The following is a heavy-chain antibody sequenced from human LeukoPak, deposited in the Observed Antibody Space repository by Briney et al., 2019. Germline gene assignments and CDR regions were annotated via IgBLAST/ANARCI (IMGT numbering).Heavy chain of an antibody. D-gene: IGHD3-3*01. Sequence: ASVKVSCKASGYTFTGYYMRWVRQAPGQGLEWMGWINPNSGGTNYAQKFQGRVTMTRDTSISTAYMELSRLRSDDTAVYYCASFRFLEWFPWYWGQGTLVTVSS. CDR1: GYTFTGYY. V-gene: IGHV1-2*02. J-gene: IGHJ4*02. CDR2: INPNSGGT. CDR3: ASFRFLEWFPWY.